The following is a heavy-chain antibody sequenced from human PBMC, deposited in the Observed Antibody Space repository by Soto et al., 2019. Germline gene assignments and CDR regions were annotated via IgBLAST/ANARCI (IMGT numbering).Heavy chain of an antibody. CDR1: GFTVSTYS. J-gene: IGHJ4*02. CDR3: ARGRSASSDFDS. Sequence: EVQLVESGGGLVQPGGSLRLSCAASGFTVSTYSMNWVRQAPGEGLEWVSVVYSGGTTYYADSVRGRFTISRDNSKSTLFLQMNSLRAEDTALYYCARGRSASSDFDSWGQGTLVTVSS. D-gene: IGHD3-10*01. V-gene: IGHV3-66*01. CDR2: VYSGGTT.